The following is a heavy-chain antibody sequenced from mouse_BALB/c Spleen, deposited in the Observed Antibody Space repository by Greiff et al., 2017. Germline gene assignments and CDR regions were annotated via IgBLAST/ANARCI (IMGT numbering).Heavy chain of an antibody. CDR3: ARGYYYGSSYAMDY. D-gene: IGHD1-1*01. J-gene: IGHJ4*01. Sequence: QVQLKESGPGLVAPSQSLSITCTVSGFSLTSYGVHWVRQAPGKGLEWLGVIWAGGSTNYNSALMSRLSISKDNSKSQVFLKMNSLQTDDTAMYYCARGYYYGSSYAMDYWGQGTSVTVSS. CDR1: GFSLTSYG. V-gene: IGHV2-9*02. CDR2: IWAGGST.